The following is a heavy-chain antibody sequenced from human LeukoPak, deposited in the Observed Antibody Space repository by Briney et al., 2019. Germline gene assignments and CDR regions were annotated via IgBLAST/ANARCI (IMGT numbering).Heavy chain of an antibody. CDR2: ISYDRSNK. CDR3: AKDLSYGDYATTVDY. D-gene: IGHD4-17*01. V-gene: IGHV3-30*18. J-gene: IGHJ4*02. Sequence: GGSLRLSCAASGFTFSSYGMHWVRQAPGKGLEWVAVISYDRSNKYYADSVKGRFTISRDNSKNTLYLQMNNLRAEDTAAYYCAKDLSYGDYATTVDYWGQGTLVTVSS. CDR1: GFTFSSYG.